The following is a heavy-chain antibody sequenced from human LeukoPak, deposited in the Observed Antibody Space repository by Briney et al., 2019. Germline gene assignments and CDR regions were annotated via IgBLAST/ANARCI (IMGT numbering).Heavy chain of an antibody. CDR2: INPNSGGT. Sequence: GASVKVSCKASAYTFTAYYIHWVRQAPGQGPEWMGWINPNSGGTKYAQNLQGRVTMTRDTSITTAYMELSRLTSDDTAMYYCARDAGSSGILSHWGQGTLVTVSS. CDR1: AYTFTAYY. CDR3: ARDAGSSGILSH. D-gene: IGHD3-10*01. V-gene: IGHV1-2*02. J-gene: IGHJ4*02.